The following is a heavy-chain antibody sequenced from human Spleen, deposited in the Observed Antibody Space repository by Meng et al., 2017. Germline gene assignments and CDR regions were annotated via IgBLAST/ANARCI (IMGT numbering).Heavy chain of an antibody. D-gene: IGHD6-13*01. V-gene: IGHV3-21*04. Sequence: GESLKISCAASGFTFSSSTINWVRQAPGKGLEWVSFIGSSSSFIYYADSVKGRFPISRDNAKNSLYLQMNSLRAEDTALYYCAKEKSSSWYFRGEWWFDPWGQGTLVTVSS. CDR1: GFTFSSST. J-gene: IGHJ5*02. CDR2: IGSSSSFI. CDR3: AKEKSSSWYFRGEWWFDP.